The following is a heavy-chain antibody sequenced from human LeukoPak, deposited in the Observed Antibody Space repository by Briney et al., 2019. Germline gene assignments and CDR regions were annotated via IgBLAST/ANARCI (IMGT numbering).Heavy chain of an antibody. Sequence: GGSLRLSCAASGFTFSSYGMHWVRQAPGKGLEWVAIISYDGSNKYYADSVKGRFTISRDNSKNTLYLQMNSLRAEDTAVYYCAKDRQNYYGSGSPKSYYYYYYGMDVWGQGTTVTVSS. CDR2: ISYDGSNK. CDR1: GFTFSSYG. V-gene: IGHV3-30*18. J-gene: IGHJ6*02. D-gene: IGHD3-10*01. CDR3: AKDRQNYYGSGSPKSYYYYYYGMDV.